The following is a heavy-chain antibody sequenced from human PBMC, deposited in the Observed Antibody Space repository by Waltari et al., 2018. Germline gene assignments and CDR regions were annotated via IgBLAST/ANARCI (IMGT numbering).Heavy chain of an antibody. Sequence: QVPMVASGGGVVQSGSSLRLACATSGFSFRIYCFHWVRQAPGKGLEWVAAAWYAGSVKVYSDVARGRFTISTDKSNNIVYLQMNNLRGEDTALYYCARGAKGQLVNWLDHWGQGTLVTVSS. D-gene: IGHD6-6*01. V-gene: IGHV3-33*01. CDR1: GFSFRIYC. J-gene: IGHJ5*02. CDR2: AWYAGSVK. CDR3: ARGAKGQLVNWLDH.